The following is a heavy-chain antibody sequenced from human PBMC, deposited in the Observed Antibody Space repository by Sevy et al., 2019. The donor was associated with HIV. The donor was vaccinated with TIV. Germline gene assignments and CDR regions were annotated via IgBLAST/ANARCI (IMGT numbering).Heavy chain of an antibody. J-gene: IGHJ4*02. CDR1: GFSLSTSGVG. CDR3: AQLGYCSSTSCYYFDS. CDR2: IYWDDDK. D-gene: IGHD2-2*01. V-gene: IGHV2-5*02. Sequence: SGPTLVKPTQTLTLTCTFSGFSLSTSGVGVGWIRQPPGKALEWLALIYWDDDKRYSPSLKSRLTITKDTSKNQVVLTMTNMDTVDTATYYCAQLGYCSSTSCYYFDSWGQGTLVTVSS.